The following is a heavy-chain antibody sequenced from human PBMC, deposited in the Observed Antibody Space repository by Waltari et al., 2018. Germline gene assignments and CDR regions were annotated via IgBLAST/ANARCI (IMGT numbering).Heavy chain of an antibody. D-gene: IGHD5-12*01. J-gene: IGHJ5*02. CDR3: AKGGYGYDFNFFDP. CDR1: GFILGDYP. CDR2: IWDTGRRE. Sequence: QVHLVGSGGGVVQPGTSLRLSCAASGFILGDYPMHWVRLPPGKGPEWVAIIWDTGRREIYADSVKGRFTVSRDNANSMLFLQMNSLRVEDTAVYFCAKGGYGYDFNFFDPWGQGTLVTVSS. V-gene: IGHV3-33*03.